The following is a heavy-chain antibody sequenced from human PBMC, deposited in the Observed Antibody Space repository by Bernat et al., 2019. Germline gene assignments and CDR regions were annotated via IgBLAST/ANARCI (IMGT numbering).Heavy chain of an antibody. D-gene: IGHD3-10*01. CDR1: GGSISSSSYY. Sequence: QLQLQESGPGLVKPSETLSLTCTVSGGSISSSSYYLGWIRQPPGKGLECIGSIYYSWSTYYNPSLKSRVTISVDTSKHQFSLKLSSVPAADTAVYYCARLYPTYSYCSCCSSHVDAWGQGTTVTVPS. CDR2: IYYSWST. J-gene: IGHJ6*02. CDR3: ARLYPTYSYCSCCSSHVDA. V-gene: IGHV4-39*01.